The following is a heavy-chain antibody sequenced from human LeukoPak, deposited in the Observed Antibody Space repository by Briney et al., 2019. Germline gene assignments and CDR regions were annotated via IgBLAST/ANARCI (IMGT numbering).Heavy chain of an antibody. CDR2: IYYTGST. V-gene: IGHV4-59*01. J-gene: IGHJ4*02. CDR3: ARTYGDYV. Sequence: SETLSLTCTVSGGSISSYYWSWIRQPRGKGLEWIGYIYYTGSTNYNPSLKSRVTISVDTSKNQFSLKLSSVTAADTAVYYCARTYGDYVWGQGTLVTVSS. CDR1: GGSISSYY. D-gene: IGHD4-17*01.